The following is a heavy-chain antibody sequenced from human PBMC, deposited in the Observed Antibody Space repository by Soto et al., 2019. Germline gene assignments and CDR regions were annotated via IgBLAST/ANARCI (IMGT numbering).Heavy chain of an antibody. CDR3: ARGPNSDC. CDR2: IYSGGNP. D-gene: IGHD2-21*01. Sequence: EERLVQSGGGLVQPGGSLRLSCAASGFSVGGNYMSWVRQAPGKGLELVSLIYSGGNPFYADSMKGRFTLSRDNSNTMLYLQMHSLRAEDTAVYYCARGPNSDCWGQGTLVIVSS. J-gene: IGHJ4*02. CDR1: GFSVGGNY. V-gene: IGHV3-53*01.